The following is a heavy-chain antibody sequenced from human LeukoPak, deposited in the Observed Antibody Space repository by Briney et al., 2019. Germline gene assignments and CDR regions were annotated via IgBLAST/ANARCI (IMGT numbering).Heavy chain of an antibody. CDR1: GYSFTSYW. J-gene: IGHJ6*03. D-gene: IGHD2-2*01. Sequence: GESLKISCKGSGYSFTSYWIGWVRQMPGKGLEWMGIIYPGDSDTRYSPSFQGQVTISADKSISTAYLQWSSLKASDTAMYYCARHDIVVEPAANTFDYYYYMDVWGKGTTVTVSS. CDR2: IYPGDSDT. CDR3: ARHDIVVEPAANTFDYYYYMDV. V-gene: IGHV5-51*01.